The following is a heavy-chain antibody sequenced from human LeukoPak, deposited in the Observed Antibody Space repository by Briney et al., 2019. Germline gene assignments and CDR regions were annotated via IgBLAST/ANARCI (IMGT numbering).Heavy chain of an antibody. Sequence: KPSETLSLTCTVSGASIGSSSYYWGWIRQPPGKGLEWIGSIYYSENTYYNPSLKSRVTISVDTSKIQFSLKLRSVTAADTAVYYCARQAVLERLDYFDYWGQGTLVTVSS. J-gene: IGHJ4*02. CDR1: GASIGSSSYY. CDR2: IYYSENT. CDR3: ARQAVLERLDYFDY. V-gene: IGHV4-39*01. D-gene: IGHD1-1*01.